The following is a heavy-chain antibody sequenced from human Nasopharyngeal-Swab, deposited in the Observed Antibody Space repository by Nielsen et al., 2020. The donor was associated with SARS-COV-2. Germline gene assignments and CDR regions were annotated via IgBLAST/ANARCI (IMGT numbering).Heavy chain of an antibody. J-gene: IGHJ3*02. CDR3: AREFTMVRGVIINAFDI. CDR1: GYTFTSYA. CDR2: INAGNGNT. Sequence: ASVKASCKASGYTFTSYAMHWVRQAPGQRLEWMGWINAGNGNTKYSQKFQGRVTITRDTSASTAYMELSSLRSEDTAVYYCAREFTMVRGVIINAFDIWGQGTMVTVSS. V-gene: IGHV1-3*01. D-gene: IGHD3-10*01.